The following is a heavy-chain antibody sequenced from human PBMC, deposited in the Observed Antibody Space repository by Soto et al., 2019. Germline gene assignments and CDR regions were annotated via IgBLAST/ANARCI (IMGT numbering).Heavy chain of an antibody. CDR3: ARVGMYSSSWA. Sequence: QVQLVESGGGVVQPGRSLRLSCAASGFTFSSYGMHWVRQAPGKGLELVAVIWYDGSNKYYADSVKGRFTISRDNSKNTLYLQMNSLRAEDTAVYYCARVGMYSSSWAWGRGTLVTVSS. V-gene: IGHV3-33*01. CDR1: GFTFSSYG. CDR2: IWYDGSNK. D-gene: IGHD6-13*01. J-gene: IGHJ2*01.